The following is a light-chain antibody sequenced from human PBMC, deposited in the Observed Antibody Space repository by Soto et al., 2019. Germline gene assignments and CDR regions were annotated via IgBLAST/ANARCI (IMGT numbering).Light chain of an antibody. CDR1: QGISNY. J-gene: IGKJ4*01. Sequence: DIQMTQSPSSLSASVGDRVTITCRASQGISNYLAWYQQKPGKVPKLLIYAASTLQSGVPSRFSGSGSGTVFTLTISSLQPDDVATYYCQKYNSALAFGGGTKVEIK. CDR3: QKYNSALA. V-gene: IGKV1-27*01. CDR2: AAS.